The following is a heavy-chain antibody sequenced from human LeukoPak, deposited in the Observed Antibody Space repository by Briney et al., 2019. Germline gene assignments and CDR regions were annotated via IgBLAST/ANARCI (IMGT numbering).Heavy chain of an antibody. CDR2: LPYDGSKK. V-gene: IGHV3-30*01. J-gene: IGHJ6*03. CDR3: ARGGSGSYYYYYYYMDV. Sequence: GRSLRLSCVASGFTFSDYAIHWVRQAPGKGLEWAAVLPYDGSKKNYADSVKGRFTISRDNSKNTLFLQMDTLRVEDTAVYYCARGGSGSYYYYYYYMDVWGKGTTVTVSS. D-gene: IGHD3-10*01. CDR1: GFTFSDYA.